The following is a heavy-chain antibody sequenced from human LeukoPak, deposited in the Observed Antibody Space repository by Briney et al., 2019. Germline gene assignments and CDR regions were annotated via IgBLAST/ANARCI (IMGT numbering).Heavy chain of an antibody. V-gene: IGHV3-23*01. Sequence: GGSLRLSCAASGFTFSNAWMSWVRQAPGKGLEWVSAISGSGGSTYYADSVKGRFTISRDNSKNTLYLQMNSLRAEDTALYYCAKGLERESRLDSWGQGTLVTVSS. D-gene: IGHD1-1*01. J-gene: IGHJ4*02. CDR3: AKGLERESRLDS. CDR1: GFTFSNAW. CDR2: ISGSGGST.